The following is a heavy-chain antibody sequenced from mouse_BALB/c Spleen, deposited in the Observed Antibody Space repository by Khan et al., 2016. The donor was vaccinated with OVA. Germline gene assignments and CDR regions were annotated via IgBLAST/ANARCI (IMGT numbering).Heavy chain of an antibody. CDR1: GYSLTGYF. CDR3: ARIYGSDFDY. V-gene: IGHV1-20*02. J-gene: IGHJ2*01. D-gene: IGHD1-1*01. Sequence: VQLQPSGPELVKPGASVKISCKASGYSLTGYFMNWVMQSHGKSLEWIGRINPHIGVNFYNQKFKGKATLTVDKSSSTAHLELRSLASEDSAVYYCARIYGSDFDYWGQGTTLTVSS. CDR2: INPHIGVN.